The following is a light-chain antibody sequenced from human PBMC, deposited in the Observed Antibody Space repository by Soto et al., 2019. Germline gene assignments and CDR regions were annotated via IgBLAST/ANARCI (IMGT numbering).Light chain of an antibody. Sequence: DVEITLKKSSLSAXVGDXATIXXRASQRISSYLKWYHQKPGKATNLLIYAASSVQSGVASRLSRSGSGTEFTLTISCLRPGDFAPYYCEERCVRSIPFG. CDR2: AAS. V-gene: IGKV1-39*01. CDR1: QRISSY. CDR3: EERCVRSIP. J-gene: IGKJ2*01.